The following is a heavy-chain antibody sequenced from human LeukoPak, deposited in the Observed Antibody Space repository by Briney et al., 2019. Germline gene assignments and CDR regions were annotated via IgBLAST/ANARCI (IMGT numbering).Heavy chain of an antibody. V-gene: IGHV3-23*01. Sequence: VGSLRLSCAASGFTFSSYAMSWVRQAPGKGLAWVSGISGSGRSTHSADSVKGRFTISRDNSKNMLYLQMNSLRAEDTALYYCAKALDGYNGMDVWGQGTTVIVSS. CDR1: GFTFSSYA. D-gene: IGHD3-16*02. CDR3: AKALDGYNGMDV. CDR2: ISGSGRST. J-gene: IGHJ6*02.